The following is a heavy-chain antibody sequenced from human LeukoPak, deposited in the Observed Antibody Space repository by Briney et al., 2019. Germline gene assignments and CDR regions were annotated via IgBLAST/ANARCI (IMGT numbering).Heavy chain of an antibody. CDR3: ARDQPDYDFWSGSYYYYYMDV. CDR1: GFTFSSYW. D-gene: IGHD3-3*01. V-gene: IGHV3-7*01. J-gene: IGHJ6*03. Sequence: PGGSLRLSCAASGFTFSSYWMSWVRQAPGKGLEWVANIKQDGSEKYYVDSVKGRFTISRDNAKNSLYPQMNSLRAGDTAVYCCARDQPDYDFWSGSYYYYYMDVWGKGTTVTVSS. CDR2: IKQDGSEK.